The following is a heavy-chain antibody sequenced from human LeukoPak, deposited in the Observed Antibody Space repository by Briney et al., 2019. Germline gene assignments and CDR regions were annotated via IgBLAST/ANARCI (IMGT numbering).Heavy chain of an antibody. D-gene: IGHD2-8*01. CDR3: ARDGTTNRYNWFDS. CDR2: ISDSGTTE. J-gene: IGHJ5*01. Sequence: GGSLRLSCTASGFSLSSLQMNWVRQAPGKGLEWISYISDSGTTEYYADSVKGRFTISRDNAKNSLYLQMISLTGEDTALYYCARDGTTNRYNWFDSWGQGTLVTVSS. CDR1: GFSLSSLQ. V-gene: IGHV3-48*03.